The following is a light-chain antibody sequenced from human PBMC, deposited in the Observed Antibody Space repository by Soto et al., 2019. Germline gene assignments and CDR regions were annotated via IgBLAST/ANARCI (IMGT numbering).Light chain of an antibody. V-gene: IGKV3-20*01. CDR3: HQYGSSRPWT. CDR2: GAS. Sequence: EIVLTRSPGTLSLSPGERATLSCRASQSVSTKYLAWYQQKPGQAPRLLIYGASSRATGIPDRFSGSGSGTDFTLTISRLEPEDFAVYYCHQYGSSRPWTFGQGTKVEIK. CDR1: QSVSTKY. J-gene: IGKJ1*01.